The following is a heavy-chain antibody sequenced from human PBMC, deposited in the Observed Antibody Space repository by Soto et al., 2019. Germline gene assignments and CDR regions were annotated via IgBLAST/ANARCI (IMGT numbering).Heavy chain of an antibody. Sequence: PGGSLRLSCAASGFTFSSYTMNWVRQAPGKGLEWVSSISSSSYIYYADSVKGRFTISRDNAKNSLYLQMNSLRAEDTAVYYCARAKDDYDSSGSSLDYWGQGTLVTVSS. CDR1: GFTFSSYT. D-gene: IGHD3-22*01. V-gene: IGHV3-21*01. J-gene: IGHJ4*02. CDR3: ARAKDDYDSSGSSLDY. CDR2: ISSSSYI.